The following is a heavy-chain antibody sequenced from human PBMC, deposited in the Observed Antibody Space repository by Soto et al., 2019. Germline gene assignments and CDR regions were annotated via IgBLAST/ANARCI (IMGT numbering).Heavy chain of an antibody. CDR3: ASVGIAVADYYYYYYMDV. V-gene: IGHV4-59*01. CDR1: GGSISSYY. CDR2: IYYSGST. J-gene: IGHJ6*03. D-gene: IGHD6-19*01. Sequence: KPSETLSLTCTVSGGSISSYYWSWIRQPPGKGLEWIGYIYYSGSTNYNPSLKSRVTISVDTSKNQFSLKLSSVTAADTAVYYCASVGIAVADYYYYYYMDVWGKGTTVTVSS.